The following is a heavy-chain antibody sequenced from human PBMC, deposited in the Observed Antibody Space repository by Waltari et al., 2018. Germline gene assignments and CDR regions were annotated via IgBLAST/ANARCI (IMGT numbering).Heavy chain of an antibody. CDR3: ARGRDTRSSAFDY. D-gene: IGHD6-6*01. V-gene: IGHV1-8*03. Sequence: QVQLVQSGAEVKKPGASVKVSCKASGYTFTSYEINWVRQAAGHGLEWMGWMNPNSGNTGYAQKFQGRVTVTRNASISTAYMELSSLRSEDTAVYYCARGRDTRSSAFDYWGQGTLVTVSS. J-gene: IGHJ4*02. CDR2: MNPNSGNT. CDR1: GYTFTSYE.